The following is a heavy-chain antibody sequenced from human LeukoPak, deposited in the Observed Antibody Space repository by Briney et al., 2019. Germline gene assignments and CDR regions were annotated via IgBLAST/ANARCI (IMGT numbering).Heavy chain of an antibody. J-gene: IGHJ6*03. CDR2: IIPIFGTA. CDR3: ATGDIVVVPAAIGGSHYYYYYMDV. CDR1: GGTFSSYA. Sequence: SVKVSCMASGGTFSSYAISWVRQAPGQGLEWMGGIIPIFGTANYAQKFQGRVTITADESTSTAYMELSSLRSEDTAVYYCATGDIVVVPAAIGGSHYYYYYMDVWGKGTTVTVSS. V-gene: IGHV1-69*13. D-gene: IGHD2-2*02.